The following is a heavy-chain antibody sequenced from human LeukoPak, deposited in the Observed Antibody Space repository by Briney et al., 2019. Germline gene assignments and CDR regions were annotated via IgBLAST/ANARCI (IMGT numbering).Heavy chain of an antibody. CDR2: ISGDGGST. J-gene: IGHJ4*02. CDR1: GFIFDNHA. D-gene: IGHD6-19*01. Sequence: PGGSLRLSCAAPGFIFDNHAIHWVRQAPGKGLEWVSLISGDGGSTFYADSVRGRFTISRDNTRKSLSLQMSSLRSEDTALYYCARESETSGWYDYWGQGTLVTVSS. V-gene: IGHV3-43*02. CDR3: ARESETSGWYDY.